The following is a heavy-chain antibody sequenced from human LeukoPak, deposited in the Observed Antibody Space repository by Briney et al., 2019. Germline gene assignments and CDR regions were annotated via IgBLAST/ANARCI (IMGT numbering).Heavy chain of an antibody. D-gene: IGHD2-15*01. V-gene: IGHV4-34*01. CDR1: GGSISSYY. CDR2: INHSGST. CDR3: VRDRYCSGGSCTHDAFDI. Sequence: SETLSLTCTVSGGSISSYYWSWSRQPPGKGLEWIGEINHSGSTNYNPSLKSRVTISVDTSKNQFSLKLSSVTAADTAVYYCVRDRYCSGGSCTHDAFDIWGQGTMVTVSS. J-gene: IGHJ3*02.